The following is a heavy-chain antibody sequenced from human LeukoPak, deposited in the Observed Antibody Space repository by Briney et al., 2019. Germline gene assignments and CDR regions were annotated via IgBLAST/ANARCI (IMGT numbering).Heavy chain of an antibody. J-gene: IGHJ4*02. CDR1: GSSISDYY. Sequence: SETLSLTCTVSGSSISDYYLSWIRQPPGKALEWIGHIYWSGCPKYNPSLESRVTVSVHTSQSQFSLNLTSMTAADTGVYYGARYPPRGDTGWHFDFWGQGILVTVSS. CDR3: ARYPPRGDTGWHFDF. CDR2: IYWSGCP. D-gene: IGHD6-19*01. V-gene: IGHV4-59*08.